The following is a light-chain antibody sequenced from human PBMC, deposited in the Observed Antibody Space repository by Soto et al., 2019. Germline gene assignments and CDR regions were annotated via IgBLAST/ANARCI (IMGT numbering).Light chain of an antibody. J-gene: IGLJ1*01. CDR3: SSYAGSSNV. Sequence: QSVLTQPPSASGSPGQSVASSCTGTSSDVGGYNYVSWYQQHPGKAPKLMIYEVNKRPSGVPDRFSGSKSGNTASLTVSGLQDGDEADYYCSSYAGSSNVFGTGTKVTVL. CDR2: EVN. V-gene: IGLV2-8*01. CDR1: SSDVGGYNY.